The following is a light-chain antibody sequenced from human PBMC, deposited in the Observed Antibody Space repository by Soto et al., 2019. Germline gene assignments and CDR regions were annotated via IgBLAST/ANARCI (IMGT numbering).Light chain of an antibody. CDR2: GAS. CDR1: QSISNNY. J-gene: IGKJ1*01. Sequence: EIVLTQSPGTLSLSPGERATLSCRASQSISNNYLAWYQQKPGQAPRLLIYGASSRATGIPDRFSGSGSGTDFTLTISSLEPEDFAVYYCQQYGSSPWPFGQGTKVDIK. CDR3: QQYGSSPWP. V-gene: IGKV3-20*01.